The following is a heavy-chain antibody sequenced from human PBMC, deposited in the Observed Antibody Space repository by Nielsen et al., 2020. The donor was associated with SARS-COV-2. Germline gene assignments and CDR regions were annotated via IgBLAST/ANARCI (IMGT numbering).Heavy chain of an antibody. J-gene: IGHJ5*02. V-gene: IGHV3-33*01. CDR1: GFIFSSYA. CDR3: AREGPDFWSTSDKRGWFGP. Sequence: LSLTCAASGFIFSSYAMHWVRQAPGKGLEWVAVIYHDGGNKYYGDAVKGRFTISRDNSKKTLFLQMNNLRAEDTAVYYCAREGPDFWSTSDKRGWFGPWGQGILVTVS. CDR2: IYHDGGNK. D-gene: IGHD3-3*01.